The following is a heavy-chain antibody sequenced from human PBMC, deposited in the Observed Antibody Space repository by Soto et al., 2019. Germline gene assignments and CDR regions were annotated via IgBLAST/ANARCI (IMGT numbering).Heavy chain of an antibody. CDR2: ISGSGDST. V-gene: IGHV3-23*01. Sequence: PGGSLRLSCAASGFIFRSYAMSWVRQAPGKGLEWVSSISGSGDSTDYSDSVKGRFTVSRDNSKNTLYLQMNSLRAEDTAVYYCARSPPVTIFGVVIHYFDYWGQGMLVTVSS. CDR3: ARSPPVTIFGVVIHYFDY. D-gene: IGHD3-3*01. J-gene: IGHJ4*02. CDR1: GFIFRSYA.